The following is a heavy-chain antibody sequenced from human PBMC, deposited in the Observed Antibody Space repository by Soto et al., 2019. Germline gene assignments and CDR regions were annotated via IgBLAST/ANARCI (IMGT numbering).Heavy chain of an antibody. J-gene: IGHJ4*02. Sequence: QVQLQESGPGLVKPSQTLSLTCTVSGGSISSGGYYWSWIRQHPGKGLEWIGYIYYSGSTYYNPSLKSRVTIAVDPSTNQFSMKLSSVTAADTAVYYCARSPAEMATIFYFAYWGQGTLVTVSS. CDR2: IYYSGST. V-gene: IGHV4-31*03. CDR1: GGSISSGGYY. CDR3: ARSPAEMATIFYFAY. D-gene: IGHD5-12*01.